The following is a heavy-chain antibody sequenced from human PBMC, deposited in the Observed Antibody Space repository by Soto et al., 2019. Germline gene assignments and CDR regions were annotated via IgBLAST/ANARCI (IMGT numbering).Heavy chain of an antibody. CDR1: GGSISSGSYY. CDR2: IYYSETT. D-gene: IGHD5-18*01. Sequence: QLQLQESGPGLVKPSETLSLTCTVSGGSISSGSYYWGWIRKSPGKWLEWIVSIYYSETTYYNPSLKSRVTISVDTSKNQFSLKLSSVTAADTAVYYGERYPGYGYGTSDYWGQGTLVTVSS. V-gene: IGHV4-39*01. J-gene: IGHJ4*02. CDR3: ERYPGYGYGTSDY.